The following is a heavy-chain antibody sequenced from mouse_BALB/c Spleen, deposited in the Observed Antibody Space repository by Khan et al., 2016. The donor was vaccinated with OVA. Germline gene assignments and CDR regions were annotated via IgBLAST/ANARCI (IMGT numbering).Heavy chain of an antibody. Sequence: QVQLQQSGAELVRPGSSVKISCKASGYVFSSYWMNWVKQRPGQGLEWIGQIYPGDGDTKYNGKFKGKVTLTADKSSSTAYMQISSLTSEDSAVXFCARSGYDFFAYWGQGTLVTVSA. CDR2: IYPGDGDT. D-gene: IGHD2-14*01. CDR1: GYVFSSYW. CDR3: ARSGYDFFAY. V-gene: IGHV1-80*01. J-gene: IGHJ3*01.